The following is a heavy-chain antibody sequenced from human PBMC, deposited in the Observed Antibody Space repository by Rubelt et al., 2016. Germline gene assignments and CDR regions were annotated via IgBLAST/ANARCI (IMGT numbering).Heavy chain of an antibody. D-gene: IGHD6-19*01. Sequence: QVQLQQWGAGLLKPSETLSLTCAVSGGSFSAYYWSWIRQPPGKGLEWIGEINHSGSTTYNPSLKSRVTMSVDTSKDQFSLTRILVTAADTAVYYCASQRGYSRGRHWGQGTLVTVSS. CDR3: ASQRGYSRGRH. J-gene: IGHJ4*02. CDR2: INHSGST. CDR1: GGSFSAYY. V-gene: IGHV4-34*01.